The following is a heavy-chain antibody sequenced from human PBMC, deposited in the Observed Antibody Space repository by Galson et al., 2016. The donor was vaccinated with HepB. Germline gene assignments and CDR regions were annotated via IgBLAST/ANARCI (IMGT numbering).Heavy chain of an antibody. CDR1: GYRFTSYW. J-gene: IGHJ4*02. V-gene: IGHV5-10-1*01. CDR2: IDPSDSYT. CDR3: ARQASAVTGFFDN. Sequence: QSGAEVKKPGESLRISCEGSGYRFTSYWINWVRQMPGKGLEWMGRIDPSDSYTTCNPSFQGHVTISTDKSISTAYLQWSSLKASDTAMYYCARQASAVTGFFDNWGQGTLVTVSS. D-gene: IGHD6-19*01.